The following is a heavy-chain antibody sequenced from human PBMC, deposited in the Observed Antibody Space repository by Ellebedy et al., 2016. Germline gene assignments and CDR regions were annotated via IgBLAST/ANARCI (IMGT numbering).Heavy chain of an antibody. CDR3: TNLVGAIYYYYYMDV. D-gene: IGHD1-26*01. Sequence: GGSLRLXCAASGFTFSTYAMSWVRQAPGKGLEWVSAISGSGGSTYYADSVKGRFTISRDSSKNTLFLQMNSLKTEDTAVYYCTNLVGAIYYYYYMDVWGKGTTVTVSS. J-gene: IGHJ6*03. CDR2: ISGSGGST. V-gene: IGHV3-23*01. CDR1: GFTFSTYA.